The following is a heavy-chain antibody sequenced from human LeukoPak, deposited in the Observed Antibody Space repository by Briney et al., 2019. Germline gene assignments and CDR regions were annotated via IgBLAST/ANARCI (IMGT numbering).Heavy chain of an antibody. CDR1: GFTFSSYS. J-gene: IGHJ4*02. CDR3: ARALFIAAAGTGY. Sequence: PGGSLRLSCAASGFTFSSYSMNWVRQARGKVLEWVSSISSSSSYIYYADSVKGRFTISRDNAKNSLYLQMNSLRAEDTAVYYCARALFIAAAGTGYWGQGTLVTVSS. V-gene: IGHV3-21*01. D-gene: IGHD6-13*01. CDR2: ISSSSSYI.